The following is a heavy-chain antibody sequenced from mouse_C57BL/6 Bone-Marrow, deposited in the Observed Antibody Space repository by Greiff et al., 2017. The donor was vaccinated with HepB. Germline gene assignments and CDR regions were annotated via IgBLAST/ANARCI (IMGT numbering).Heavy chain of an antibody. CDR2: IWRGGST. V-gene: IGHV2-5*01. Sequence: VMLVESGPGLVQPSQSLSITCTVSGFSLTSYGVHWVRQSPGKGLEWLGVIWRGGSTDYNAAFMSRLSITKDNSKSQVFFKMNSLQADDTAIYYCAKKGDSSGSWFAYWGQGTLVTVSA. J-gene: IGHJ3*01. CDR3: AKKGDSSGSWFAY. D-gene: IGHD3-2*02. CDR1: GFSLTSYG.